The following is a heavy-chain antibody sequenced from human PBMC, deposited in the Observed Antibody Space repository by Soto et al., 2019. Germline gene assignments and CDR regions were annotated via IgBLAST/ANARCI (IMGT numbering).Heavy chain of an antibody. CDR2: IWYDGSNK. Sequence: QVQLVESGGGVVQPGRSLRLSCAASGFTFSSYGMHWVRQAPGKGLEWVAVIWYDGSNKYYADSVKGRFTISRDNSTNTLYLQMNSLRAEDTAVYYCARDGDFDCSYGMDVWGQGTTVTVS. J-gene: IGHJ6*02. V-gene: IGHV3-33*01. D-gene: IGHD3-9*01. CDR3: ARDGDFDCSYGMDV. CDR1: GFTFSSYG.